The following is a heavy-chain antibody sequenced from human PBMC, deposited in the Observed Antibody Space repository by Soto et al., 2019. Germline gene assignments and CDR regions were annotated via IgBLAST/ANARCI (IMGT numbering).Heavy chain of an antibody. CDR1: GFTFSDFY. CDR3: ARLGSSGLYVDY. D-gene: IGHD6-19*01. V-gene: IGHV3-11*01. Sequence: QVQLVESGGGLVKPGGSLRLSCTASGFTFSDFYMSWIRQAPGKGLEWISYISSRDTTVDYADSVKGRFTISRDNAKNSLYLQVNSLRAEDTAVYYCARLGSSGLYVDYWGQGTVVTVSS. J-gene: IGHJ4*02. CDR2: ISSRDTTV.